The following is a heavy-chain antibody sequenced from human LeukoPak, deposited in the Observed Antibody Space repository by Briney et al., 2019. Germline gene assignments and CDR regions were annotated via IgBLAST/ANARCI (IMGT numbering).Heavy chain of an antibody. CDR2: ISGSGGST. CDR1: GFTFSSYG. J-gene: IGHJ6*03. Sequence: PGGSLRLSCAASGFTFSSYGMSCFRQAPGKGLEWVSGISGSGGSTYYAASVKGRVTISRDNSKNTLYLQMNSLRAEDTAVYYCAKHSSWYYMDVWGKGTTVTVSS. D-gene: IGHD6-13*01. CDR3: AKHSSWYYMDV. V-gene: IGHV3-23*01.